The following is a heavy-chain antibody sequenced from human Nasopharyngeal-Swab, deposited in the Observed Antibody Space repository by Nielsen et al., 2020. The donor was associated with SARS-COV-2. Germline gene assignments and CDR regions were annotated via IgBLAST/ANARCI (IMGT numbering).Heavy chain of an antibody. CDR1: GFTFSSYS. Sequence: GGSLRLSCAASGFTFSSYSMNWVRQAPGKGLEWVSSISSSSSYIYYADSVKGRFTISRDNAKNSLYLQMNSLRAEDTALYHCARGYYVDFYFDYWCQGTLVTVSS. CDR2: ISSSSSYI. V-gene: IGHV3-21*04. J-gene: IGHJ4*02. D-gene: IGHD4-17*01. CDR3: ARGYYVDFYFDY.